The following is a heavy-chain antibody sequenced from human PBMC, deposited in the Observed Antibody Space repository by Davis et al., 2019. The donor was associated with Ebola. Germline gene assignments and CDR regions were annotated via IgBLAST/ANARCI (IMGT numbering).Heavy chain of an antibody. J-gene: IGHJ4*02. CDR3: AIPDCSGANCYSVYIKN. V-gene: IGHV3-23*01. Sequence: PGGSLRLSCAASGFTFSNYAMSWVRQAPGKGLEWVSGISGSGATTYYADSVKGRFTISRDNSKNTLCLQMNSLRAEDTAVYYCAIPDCSGANCYSVYIKNWGQGTLVTVSS. CDR2: ISGSGATT. CDR1: GFTFSNYA. D-gene: IGHD2-15*01.